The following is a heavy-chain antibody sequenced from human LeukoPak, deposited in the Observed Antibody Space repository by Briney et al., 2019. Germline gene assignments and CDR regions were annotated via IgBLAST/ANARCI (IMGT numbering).Heavy chain of an antibody. CDR3: ARDNYYASDN. CDR2: VKQDGSEK. J-gene: IGHJ4*02. CDR1: GFTFSSYW. V-gene: IGHV3-7*01. Sequence: GGSLRLSCGASGFTFSSYWMSWVRQAPGKGLEWVANVKQDGSEKYYVDSVKGRFTISRDNAKNSLYLQMNSLRAEDTAVYYCARDNYYASDNWGQGTLVTVSS. D-gene: IGHD3-22*01.